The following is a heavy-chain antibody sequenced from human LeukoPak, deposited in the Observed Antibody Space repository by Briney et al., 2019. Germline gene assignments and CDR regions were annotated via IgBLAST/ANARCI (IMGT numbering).Heavy chain of an antibody. V-gene: IGHV3-30*02. CDR1: GFTLSSYG. CDR3: ARDVEYSSSWYDYFDY. CDR2: IRYDGSNK. J-gene: IGHJ4*02. D-gene: IGHD6-13*01. Sequence: SGGSLRLSCAASGFTLSSYGMHWVRQAPGKGLEWVAFIRYDGSNKYYADSVKGRFTISRDNSKNTLYLQMNSLRAEDTAVYYCARDVEYSSSWYDYFDYWGQGTLVTVSS.